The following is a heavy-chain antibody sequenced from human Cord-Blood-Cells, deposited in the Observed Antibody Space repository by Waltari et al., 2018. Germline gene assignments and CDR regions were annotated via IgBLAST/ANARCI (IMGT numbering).Heavy chain of an antibody. CDR1: GGSISSSSYY. J-gene: IGHJ4*02. CDR2: IYFSGST. D-gene: IGHD3-3*01. V-gene: IGHV4-39*01. Sequence: QLQLQESGPGLVKPSETLSLTCTGSGGSISSSSYYWGWICQPPGKGVEWIGSIYFSGSTYYNPSLKSRVTISVDTSKNQFSLKLSSVTAADTAVYYCARLSLYYDFWSGYSSYFDYWGQGTLVTVSS. CDR3: ARLSLYYDFWSGYSSYFDY.